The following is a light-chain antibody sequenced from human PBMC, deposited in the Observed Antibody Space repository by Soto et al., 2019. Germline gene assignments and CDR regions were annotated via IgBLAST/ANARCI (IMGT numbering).Light chain of an antibody. CDR1: SSNIGAGYD. J-gene: IGLJ1*01. V-gene: IGLV1-40*01. CDR3: QSYDSRLSAYV. Sequence: QSVLTQPPSVSGAPGQRVTISCTGSSSNIGAGYDVHWYLQVPGTAPKLLVYTNNNRPSGVPDRFSGSKSDTSASLAITGLQAEDEADYYCQSYDSRLSAYVFGNGTEVTVL. CDR2: TNN.